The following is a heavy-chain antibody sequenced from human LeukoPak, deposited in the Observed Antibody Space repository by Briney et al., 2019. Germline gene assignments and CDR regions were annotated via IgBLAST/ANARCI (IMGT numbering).Heavy chain of an antibody. CDR3: AKDRSGYNYPYYFDY. Sequence: GGSLRLSCAASGFTFSSYAMSWVRQAPGKGLEWVSAISGSGGSTYYADSVKGRFTISRDNSKSTLYLQMNSLRAEDTAVYYCAKDRSGYNYPYYFDYWGQGTLVTVSS. V-gene: IGHV3-23*01. CDR1: GFTFSSYA. J-gene: IGHJ4*02. D-gene: IGHD5-12*01. CDR2: ISGSGGST.